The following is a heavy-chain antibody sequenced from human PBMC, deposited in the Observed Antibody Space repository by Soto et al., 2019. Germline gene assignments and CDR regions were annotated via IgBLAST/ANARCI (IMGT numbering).Heavy chain of an antibody. Sequence: PSETLSLTCTVSGGSISSGDYYWSWIRQPPGKGLEWIGCIYYSGSTYYNPSLKSRVTISVDTSKNQFSLKLSSVTAADTAVYYCASGSSGYYYYYYMDVWGKGTTVTVSS. CDR1: GGSISSGDYY. J-gene: IGHJ6*03. D-gene: IGHD3-10*01. V-gene: IGHV4-39*01. CDR3: ASGSSGYYYYYYMDV. CDR2: IYYSGST.